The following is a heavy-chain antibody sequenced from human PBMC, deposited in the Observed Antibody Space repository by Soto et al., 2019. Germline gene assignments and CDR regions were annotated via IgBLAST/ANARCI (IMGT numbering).Heavy chain of an antibody. Sequence: EVQLVESGGGSVQTGGSLKISCAASGFTFGSYWMDWVRQAPGKGLVWVSRINGDGSRITYADSVKGRFTISRDNAQNTLYLQMNSLGADDSGVYYCSRETLWFGESPRSGGQGTLVTVSS. CDR2: INGDGSRI. D-gene: IGHD3-10*01. V-gene: IGHV3-74*01. J-gene: IGHJ4*02. CDR1: GFTFGSYW. CDR3: SRETLWFGESPRS.